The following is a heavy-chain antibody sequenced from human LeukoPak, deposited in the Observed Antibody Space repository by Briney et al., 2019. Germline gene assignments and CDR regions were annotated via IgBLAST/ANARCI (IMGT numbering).Heavy chain of an antibody. CDR2: ISSNGGST. V-gene: IGHV3-64*04. J-gene: IGHJ5*02. CDR3: AEGGITMVRGRS. Sequence: GGSLRLSCSASGFTFSSYAMHWVRQAPGKGLEYVSAISSNGGSTYYADSVKGRFTISRDNSKNTLYLQMNSLRAEDTAVYYCAEGGITMVRGRSWGQGTLVTVSS. CDR1: GFTFSSYA. D-gene: IGHD3-10*01.